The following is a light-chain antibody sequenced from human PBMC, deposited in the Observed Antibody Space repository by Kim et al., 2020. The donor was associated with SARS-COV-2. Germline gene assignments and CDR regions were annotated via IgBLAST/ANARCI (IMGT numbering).Light chain of an antibody. Sequence: ASVGDTVTIPCRASQGISQYLAWFRQKPGKAPESLIYAASSLESGVPSKFSGHGSGTDFTLTITGLQPEDSATYFCQQYYSYPITFGQGTRLEIK. V-gene: IGKV1-16*02. CDR3: QQYYSYPIT. J-gene: IGKJ5*01. CDR1: QGISQY. CDR2: AAS.